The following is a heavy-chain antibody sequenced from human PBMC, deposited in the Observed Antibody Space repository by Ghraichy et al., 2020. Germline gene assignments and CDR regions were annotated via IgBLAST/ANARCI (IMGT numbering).Heavy chain of an antibody. V-gene: IGHV3-74*01. D-gene: IGHD5-18*01. CDR2: INSDGSST. J-gene: IGHJ6*02. CDR1: GFTFSSYW. CDR3: AREVDTAMVLYYYYYYGMDV. Sequence: LSLTCAASGFTFSSYWMHWVRQAPGKGLVWVSRINSDGSSTSYADSVKGRFTISRDNAKNTLYLQMNSLRAEDTAVYYCAREVDTAMVLYYYYYYGMDVWGQGTTVTVSS.